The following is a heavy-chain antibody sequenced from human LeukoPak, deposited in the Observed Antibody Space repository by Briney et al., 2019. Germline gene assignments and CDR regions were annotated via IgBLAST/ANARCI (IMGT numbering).Heavy chain of an antibody. CDR2: IYYSGST. D-gene: IGHD3-3*01. Sequence: SETLSLTCTVSGGSISSYYWSWIRQPPGRGLERIGYIYYSGSTNYNPSLKSRVTISVDTSKNQFSLKLSSVTAADTAVYYCARGPHYDFWSGYPSRYYYYMDVWGKGPTVTVSS. J-gene: IGHJ6*03. CDR1: GGSISSYY. CDR3: ARGPHYDFWSGYPSRYYYYMDV. V-gene: IGHV4-59*01.